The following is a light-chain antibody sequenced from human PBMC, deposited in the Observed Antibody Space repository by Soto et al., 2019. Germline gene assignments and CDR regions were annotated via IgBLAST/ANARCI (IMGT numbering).Light chain of an antibody. J-gene: IGKJ5*01. Sequence: ENVLTQSPGTLSLSPGERATLSCRASQVTSRYLSWYKQRPGQAPSLLIYGASSRATGIPDRFSGSGSGTDFTLTICRLEPEDFAVYYCQQYSTSPISFGQGTRLEIK. CDR3: QQYSTSPIS. V-gene: IGKV3-20*01. CDR1: QVTSRY. CDR2: GAS.